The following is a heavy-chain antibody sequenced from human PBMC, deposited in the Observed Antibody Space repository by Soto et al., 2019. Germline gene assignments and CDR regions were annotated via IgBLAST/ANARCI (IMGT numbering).Heavy chain of an antibody. V-gene: IGHV3-11*01. J-gene: IGHJ4*02. CDR3: ASHYDMWSGYLSPVDY. CDR2: IDTSGTKI. D-gene: IGHD3-3*01. Sequence: QVQLVESGGDLVKPGVSLRLSCAASGYTFSDYYMSWIRQAPGKGLEWISYIDTSGTKIYYADSGKGRFTITRDNAKNSVYLEMNSLRHEATAVYYCASHYDMWSGYLSPVDYWGQGTLVTVSS. CDR1: GYTFSDYY.